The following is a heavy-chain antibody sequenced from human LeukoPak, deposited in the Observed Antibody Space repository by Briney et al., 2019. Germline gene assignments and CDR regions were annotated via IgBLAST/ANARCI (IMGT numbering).Heavy chain of an antibody. CDR3: AVHCSSTSCYRKIDAFDI. CDR2: INPNSGGT. D-gene: IGHD2-2*01. CDR1: GYTFTGYY. J-gene: IGHJ3*02. Sequence: ASVKVSCKASGYTFTGYYMHWVRQAPGQGLEWMGWINPNSGGTNYAQKFQGRVTITADESTSTAYMELSSLRSEDTAVYYCAVHCSSTSCYRKIDAFDIWGQGTMVTVSS. V-gene: IGHV1-2*02.